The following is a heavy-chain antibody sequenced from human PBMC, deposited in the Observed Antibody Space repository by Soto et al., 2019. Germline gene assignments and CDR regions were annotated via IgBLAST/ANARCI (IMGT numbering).Heavy chain of an antibody. D-gene: IGHD3-16*01. V-gene: IGHV3-48*02. CDR3: AREEYVGFNCFAP. J-gene: IGHJ5*02. CDR2: IGSSSGTI. Sequence: EVQLVESGGGLVQPGGSLRLSCAASGFTFSSYSMNWVRQAPGKGLEWVSFIGSSSGTIFYADSVKGRFTISRDNAKNSLYLQMHSLRDEDTAVYYCAREEYVGFNCFAPWGQGTLVTVSS. CDR1: GFTFSSYS.